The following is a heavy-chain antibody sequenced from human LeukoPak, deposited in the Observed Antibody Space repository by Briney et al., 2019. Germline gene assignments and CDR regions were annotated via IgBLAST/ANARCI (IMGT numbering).Heavy chain of an antibody. CDR2: IYWDDDK. J-gene: IGHJ5*02. CDR3: AHRGYAYGNTFDP. D-gene: IGHD3-10*01. CDR1: GFSLSANTAA. Sequence: SGPNLVKPTETLTLTCTFSGFSLSANTAAVGWIRQPPGKALEWLALIYWDDDKRYNPSLHGRVTITKVTSKNQVVLVMTDMDPLDTGIYYCAHRGYAYGNTFDPWGQGFLVTVSS. V-gene: IGHV2-5*02.